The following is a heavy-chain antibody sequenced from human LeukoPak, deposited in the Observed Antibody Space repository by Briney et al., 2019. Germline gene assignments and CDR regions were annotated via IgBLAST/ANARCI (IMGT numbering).Heavy chain of an antibody. D-gene: IGHD6-6*01. J-gene: IGHJ6*03. V-gene: IGHV4-4*09. CDR3: ARRGPAARDYYYYYMDV. CDR1: GGSISSYY. CDR2: IYTSGST. Sequence: SETLSLTCTVSGGSISSYYWSWIRQPPGKGPEWIGYIYTSGSTNYNPSLKSRVTISVDTSKNQFSLKLSSVTAADTAVYYCARRGPAARDYYYYYMDVWGKGTTVTVSS.